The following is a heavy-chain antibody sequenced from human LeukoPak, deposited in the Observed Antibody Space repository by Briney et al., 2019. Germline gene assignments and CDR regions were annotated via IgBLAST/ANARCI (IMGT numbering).Heavy chain of an antibody. CDR3: ARESRGSCYAFDY. J-gene: IGHJ4*02. CDR2: IYYSGST. Sequence: PSETLSLTCTVSGYSISSGYYWGWIRQPPGQGLEWIGYIYYSGSTNYNPSLKSRVTISVDTSKNQFSLKLSSVTAADTAVYYCARESRGSCYAFDYWGQGTLVTVSS. D-gene: IGHD2-15*01. CDR1: GYSISSGYY. V-gene: IGHV4-61*01.